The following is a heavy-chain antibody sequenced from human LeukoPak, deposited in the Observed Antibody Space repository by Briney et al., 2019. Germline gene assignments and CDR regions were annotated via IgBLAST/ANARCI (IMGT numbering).Heavy chain of an antibody. CDR2: ISSSSSTI. CDR3: ARDVSGDNDAFDI. V-gene: IGHV3-48*04. Sequence: GGSLRLSCAASGFTFSSYSMNWVRQAPGKGLEWVSYISSSSSTIYYADSVKGRFTISRGNAKNSLYLQMNSLRVEDTAVYYCARDVSGDNDAFDIWGQGTMVTVSS. CDR1: GFTFSSYS. D-gene: IGHD2-21*01. J-gene: IGHJ3*02.